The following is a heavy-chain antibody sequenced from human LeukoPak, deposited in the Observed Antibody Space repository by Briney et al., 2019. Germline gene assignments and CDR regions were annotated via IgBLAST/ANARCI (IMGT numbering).Heavy chain of an antibody. J-gene: IGHJ3*02. CDR3: AKDPAAISLAFDI. Sequence: GGSLRLSCAASGFTFSSYSMNWVRQAPGKGLEWVAVISYDGSNKYYADSVKGRFTISRGNSKNTLYLQMNSLRAEDTAVYYCAKDPAAISLAFDIWGQGTMVTVSS. CDR1: GFTFSSYS. D-gene: IGHD2-2*01. V-gene: IGHV3-30*18. CDR2: ISYDGSNK.